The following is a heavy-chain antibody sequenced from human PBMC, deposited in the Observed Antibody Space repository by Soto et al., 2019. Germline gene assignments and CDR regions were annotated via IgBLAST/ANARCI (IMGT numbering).Heavy chain of an antibody. V-gene: IGHV1-69*02. Sequence: QVQLVQSGAEVKKPGSSVKVSCKASGGTFSSYTISWVRQAPGQGLEWMGRIIPILGIANYAQKFHGRVTITADKSTSTAYMELSSLRAEDTAVYYCARYRGGSYGDYWGQGTLVTVSS. CDR1: GGTFSSYT. J-gene: IGHJ4*02. CDR2: IIPILGIA. CDR3: ARYRGGSYGDY. D-gene: IGHD1-26*01.